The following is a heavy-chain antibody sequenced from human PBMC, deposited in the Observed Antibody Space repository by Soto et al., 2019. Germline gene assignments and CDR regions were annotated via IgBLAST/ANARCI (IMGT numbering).Heavy chain of an antibody. Sequence: ASVKVSCKASGYTFTSYDINWVRQATGQGLEWMGWMNPNSGNTGYAQKFQGRVTMTRNTSISTAYMELSSLRSEDTAVYYCARVYHYYDSSGYFIYYYGMDVWGQGTTVTVSS. CDR3: ARVYHYYDSSGYFIYYYGMDV. J-gene: IGHJ6*02. V-gene: IGHV1-8*01. CDR2: MNPNSGNT. CDR1: GYTFTSYD. D-gene: IGHD3-22*01.